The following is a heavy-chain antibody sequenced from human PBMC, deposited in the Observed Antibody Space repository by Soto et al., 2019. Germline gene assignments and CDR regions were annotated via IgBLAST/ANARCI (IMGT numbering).Heavy chain of an antibody. V-gene: IGHV1-69*12. CDR2: IIPVFRSI. CDR1: GDTFSSYS. Sequence: VQLVQSGAEVKTPGSSVKVSCKASGDTFSSYSIAWVRQAPGQGLERMGGIIPVFRSINYSQKFQGRVTITAEESTTTAYMELTSLRPQDTAVYFCARDDGWNYRYYDMEVWGQGTTVTVS. D-gene: IGHD1-7*01. J-gene: IGHJ6*02. CDR3: ARDDGWNYRYYDMEV.